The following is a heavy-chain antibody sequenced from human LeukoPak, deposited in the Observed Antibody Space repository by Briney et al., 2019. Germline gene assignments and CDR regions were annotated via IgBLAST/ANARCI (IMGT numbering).Heavy chain of an antibody. Sequence: GGSLRLSCAASGFTFSNYWMIWVRQAPGKGLEWVASIMQDGSVKYYVDSVKGRFTISRDNAKNSLYLQMNSLRVEDTAVYYCVRDNYYRMDVWGKGTTVTVSS. D-gene: IGHD3-10*01. CDR3: VRDNYYRMDV. CDR1: GFTFSNYW. V-gene: IGHV3-7*01. J-gene: IGHJ6*04. CDR2: IMQDGSVK.